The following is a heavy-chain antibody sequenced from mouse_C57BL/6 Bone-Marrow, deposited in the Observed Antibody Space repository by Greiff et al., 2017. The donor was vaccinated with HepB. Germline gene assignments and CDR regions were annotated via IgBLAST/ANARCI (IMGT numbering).Heavy chain of an antibody. CDR2: ISSGGSYT. CDR3: ARHDDDYDWFAY. V-gene: IGHV5-6*02. J-gene: IGHJ3*01. Sequence: DVMLVESGGDLVKPGGSLKLSCAASGFTFSSYGMSWVRQTPDKRLEWVATISSGGSYTYYPDSVKGRFTISRDNAKNTLYLQMSSLKSEDTAMYYCARHDDDYDWFAYWGQGTLVTVSA. D-gene: IGHD2-4*01. CDR1: GFTFSSYG.